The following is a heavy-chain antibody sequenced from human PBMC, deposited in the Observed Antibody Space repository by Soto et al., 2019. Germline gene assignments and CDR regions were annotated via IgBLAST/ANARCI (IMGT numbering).Heavy chain of an antibody. V-gene: IGHV3-33*01. CDR3: ARDTGSSGYYYYGMDV. CDR1: GFTFSSYG. J-gene: IGHJ6*02. Sequence: GGSLRLSCAASGFTFSSYGMHWVRQAPGKGLEWVAVIWYDGSNKYYADSVKGRFTISRDNSKNTLYLQMNSLRAEDTAVYYCARDTGSSGYYYYGMDVWGQGTTVTVSS. D-gene: IGHD6-6*01. CDR2: IWYDGSNK.